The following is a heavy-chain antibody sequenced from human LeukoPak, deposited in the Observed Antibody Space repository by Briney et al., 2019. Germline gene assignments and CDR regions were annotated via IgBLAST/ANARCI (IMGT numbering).Heavy chain of an antibody. CDR3: ARDYGDYGVDS. D-gene: IGHD4-17*01. CDR2: MWYDGSNK. J-gene: IGHJ4*02. Sequence: PGRSLRLSCAASGFTFSSYGMHWVRQAPGKGLEWVAIMWYDGSNKYYADSVKGRFTISRDNSKNTLYLQMSSLRAEDTALYYCARDYGDYGVDSWGQGTLASVSS. CDR1: GFTFSSYG. V-gene: IGHV3-30*19.